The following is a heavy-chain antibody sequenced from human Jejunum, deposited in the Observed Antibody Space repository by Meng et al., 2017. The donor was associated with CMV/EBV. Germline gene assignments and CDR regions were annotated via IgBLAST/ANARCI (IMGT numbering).Heavy chain of an antibody. V-gene: IGHV3-73*01. J-gene: IGHJ6*02. Sequence: HWVREASGKGLEWVGRIRTKANSYATAFAASVEDRFTISRADSKNTAYLQMNSLKTEDTAIYYCARILRESYDFWSGSDYGMDVWGQGTTVTVSS. CDR2: IRTKANSYAT. CDR3: ARILRESYDFWSGSDYGMDV. D-gene: IGHD3-3*01.